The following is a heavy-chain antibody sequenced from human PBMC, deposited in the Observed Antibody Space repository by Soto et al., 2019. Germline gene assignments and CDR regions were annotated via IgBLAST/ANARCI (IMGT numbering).Heavy chain of an antibody. CDR2: IFYSGST. CDR1: GASISSSHW. CDR3: ASQEEYSGYDYYFDY. J-gene: IGHJ4*02. D-gene: IGHD5-12*01. V-gene: IGHV4-39*01. Sequence: PSETLSLTCAVSGASISSSHWWSWVRQPPGKGLEWIGSIFYSGSTYYNPSLKSRVTISVDTSKNQFSLKLSSVTAADTAVYYCASQEEYSGYDYYFDYWGQGTLVTVSS.